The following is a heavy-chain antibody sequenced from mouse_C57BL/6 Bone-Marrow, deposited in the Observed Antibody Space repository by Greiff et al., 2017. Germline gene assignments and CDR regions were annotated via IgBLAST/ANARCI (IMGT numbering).Heavy chain of an antibody. D-gene: IGHD2-1*01. V-gene: IGHV1-81*01. CDR3: SRGGECYNGSFMFAY. Sequence: QVQLQQSGAELARPGASVKLSCKASGYTFTRYGISWVKQRTGQGLEWIGEIYPRSGNTYYNEKFKGKATLTADNSSSTAYMELRSLTSEDSAVYVWSRGGECYNGSFMFAYWGQGTLVTVSA. J-gene: IGHJ3*01. CDR1: GYTFTRYG. CDR2: IYPRSGNT.